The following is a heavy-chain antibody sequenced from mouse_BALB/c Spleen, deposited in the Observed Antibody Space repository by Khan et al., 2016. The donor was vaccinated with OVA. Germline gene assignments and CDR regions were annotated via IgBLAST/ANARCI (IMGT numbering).Heavy chain of an antibody. D-gene: IGHD3-1*01. V-gene: IGHV1-54*01. CDR1: GYAFTNYL. CDR2: INPGSGGT. J-gene: IGHJ3*01. CDR3: TRGGFGGFAY. Sequence: QVRLQQSGAELVRPGTSVKVSCKASGYAFTNYLIEWVKQRPGQGLEGIGVINPGSGGTNYNEKFKGKATLTAVNSASTAYMQLSCLPSVVSAVYFCTRGGFGGFAYWVQGTLVTVSA.